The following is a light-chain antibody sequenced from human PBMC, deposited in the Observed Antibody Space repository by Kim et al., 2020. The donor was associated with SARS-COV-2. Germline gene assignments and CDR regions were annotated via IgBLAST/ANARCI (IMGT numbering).Light chain of an antibody. CDR1: QSVRKY. Sequence: SPGERATLSSRASQSVRKYVAWNQHRPGQAPRLLIDNASTRATGIPARFTGSGSGTDFTLAISSREPEDFAVYYCQQRNNWPSLTFGEGTKVDIK. J-gene: IGKJ4*01. CDR3: QQRNNWPSLT. V-gene: IGKV3-11*01. CDR2: NAS.